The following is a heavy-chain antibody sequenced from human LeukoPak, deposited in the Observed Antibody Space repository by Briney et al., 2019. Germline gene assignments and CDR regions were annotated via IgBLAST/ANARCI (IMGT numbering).Heavy chain of an antibody. J-gene: IGHJ5*02. D-gene: IGHD5-18*01. V-gene: IGHV3-11*01. CDR2: IRSSGSTI. CDR1: GFTFSDYY. CDR3: ARDPMEGYSYGFGIKDDWFDP. Sequence: KTGGSLRLSCAASGFTFSDYYMSWIRQAPGKGREWVSYIRSSGSTIYYADSVTGRFTISRDNAKNSLYLQMNSLSAEDTAVYYCARDPMEGYSYGFGIKDDWFDPWGQGTLVTVSS.